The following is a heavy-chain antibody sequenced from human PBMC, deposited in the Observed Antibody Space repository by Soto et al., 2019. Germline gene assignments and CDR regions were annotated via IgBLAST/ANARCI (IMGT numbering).Heavy chain of an antibody. J-gene: IGHJ6*02. D-gene: IGHD3-3*01. Sequence: PSETLSLTCSVSGGSIRSSSYYLGWKRQPPGKGLEWIGYIYYSGSTNYNPSLKSRVTISVDTSKNQFSLKLSSVTAADTAVYYCARWTYYDFWSGYLKYYYYGMDVWGQGTTVTVSS. CDR3: ARWTYYDFWSGYLKYYYYGMDV. CDR1: GGSIRSSSYY. V-gene: IGHV4-39*07. CDR2: IYYSGST.